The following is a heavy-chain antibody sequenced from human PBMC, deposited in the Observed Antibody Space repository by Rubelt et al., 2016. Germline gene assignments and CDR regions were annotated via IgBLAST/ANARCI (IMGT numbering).Heavy chain of an antibody. CDR3: ARDSRYSGKGGYFDY. Sequence: EVRLLESGGGLVQTGGSLRLSCTASGFTFSNYSMTWVRQAPGKGLEWVSGISVSGDRAYYADPVQVRFTIATDNSKNTMYVQMNRLRAEDTGLYYCARDSRYSGKGGYFDYWGQGTLVTVSS. CDR1: GFTFSNYS. CDR2: ISVSGDRA. V-gene: IGHV3-23*01. J-gene: IGHJ4*02. D-gene: IGHD5-12*01.